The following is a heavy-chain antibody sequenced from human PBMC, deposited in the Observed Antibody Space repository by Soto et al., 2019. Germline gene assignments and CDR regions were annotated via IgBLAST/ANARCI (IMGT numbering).Heavy chain of an antibody. CDR2: INHSGST. CDR1: GGSFSGYY. D-gene: IGHD3-10*01. J-gene: IGHJ4*02. CDR3: ATRGADY. Sequence: QVQLQQWGAGLLKPSETLSLTCAVYGGSFSGYYWSWVRQPPGKGLEWIGEINHSGSTNYNPSLKSRLTITVDTSKNQFSPKLSSVTAADTAVYYCATRGADYWGQGTLVTVSS. V-gene: IGHV4-34*01.